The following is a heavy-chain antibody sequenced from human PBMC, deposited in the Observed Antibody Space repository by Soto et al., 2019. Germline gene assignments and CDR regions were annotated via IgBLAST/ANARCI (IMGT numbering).Heavy chain of an antibody. CDR3: ARDYGGNPGDYYYYGMYV. CDR2: IYYSGST. J-gene: IGHJ6*02. Sequence: SETLSLTCTVSGGSISSSSYYWGWIRQPPGKGLEWIGSIYYSGSTYYNPSLKSRVTISVDTSKNQFSLKLSSVTAADTAVYYCARDYGGNPGDYYYYGMYVWGQGTTVTVSS. V-gene: IGHV4-39*02. CDR1: GGSISSSSYY. D-gene: IGHD4-17*01.